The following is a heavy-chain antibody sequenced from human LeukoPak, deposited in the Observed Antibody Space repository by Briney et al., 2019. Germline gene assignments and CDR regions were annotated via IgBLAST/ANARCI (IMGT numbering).Heavy chain of an antibody. CDR2: ISGSGGST. V-gene: IGHV3-23*01. CDR3: AKDRSSMVRGVGWFDP. Sequence: GGSLRLSCAASGFTFSSYIMDWVRQAPGKGLEWVSAISGSGGSTYYADSVKGRFTISRDNSKNTLYLQMNSLRAEDTAVYYCAKDRSSMVRGVGWFDPWGQGTLVTVSS. D-gene: IGHD3-10*01. CDR1: GFTFSSYI. J-gene: IGHJ5*02.